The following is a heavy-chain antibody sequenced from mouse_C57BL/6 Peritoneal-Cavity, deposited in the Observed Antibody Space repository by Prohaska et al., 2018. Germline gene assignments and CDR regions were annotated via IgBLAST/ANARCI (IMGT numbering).Heavy chain of an antibody. CDR3: ARDYYADY. V-gene: IGHV1-55*01. CDR1: FTFTSYW. CDR2: IYPGSGST. Sequence: FTFTSYWITWLKQRPGQGLEWIGDIYPGSGSTNYNEKFKSKATLTVDTSSSTAYMQLSSLTSEDSAVYYCARDYYADYWGQGTTLTVSS. J-gene: IGHJ2*01.